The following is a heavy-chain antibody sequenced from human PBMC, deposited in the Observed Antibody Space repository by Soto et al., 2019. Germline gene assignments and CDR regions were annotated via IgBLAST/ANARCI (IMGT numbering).Heavy chain of an antibody. D-gene: IGHD5-12*01. V-gene: IGHV3-74*01. CDR2: ISGDGSVA. Sequence: PGGSLRLSCAASGFTFSNHWIHWVRQAPGKGLVWVSRISGDGSVATYSDSVKGRFTISRDNAKNTLYLQMNSLGAEDTAVYYCARAVANTRNGLDIWGQGTMVTVS. CDR1: GFTFSNHW. J-gene: IGHJ3*02. CDR3: ARAVANTRNGLDI.